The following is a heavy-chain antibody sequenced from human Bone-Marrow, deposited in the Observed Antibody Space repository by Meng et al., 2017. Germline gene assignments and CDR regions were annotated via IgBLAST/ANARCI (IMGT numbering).Heavy chain of an antibody. V-gene: IGHV3-23*01. CDR3: AREVGDGYDFEG. D-gene: IGHD5-24*01. CDR2: ISDTAAEK. J-gene: IGHJ4*02. Sequence: GESLKISCAASGFTFNSYGMSRVRQSPGKGLEWVSVISDTAAEKYYADSVKGRFTISRDKSKNTLYLQMHSLRAEDTAVYYCAREVGDGYDFEGWGQGTLVTVSS. CDR1: GFTFNSYG.